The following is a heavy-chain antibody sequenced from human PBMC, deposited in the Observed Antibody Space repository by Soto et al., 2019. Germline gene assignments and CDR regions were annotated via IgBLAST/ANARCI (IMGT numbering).Heavy chain of an antibody. J-gene: IGHJ6*02. D-gene: IGHD2-8*01. V-gene: IGHV3-30-3*01. CDR3: ARDGCTNGVCSIRGGMDV. Sequence: GGSLRLSCAASGFTFSSYAMHWVRQAPGKGLEWVAVISYGGSNKYYADSVKGRFTISRDNSKNTLYLQMNSLRAEDTAVYYCARDGCTNGVCSIRGGMDVWGQGTTVTVSS. CDR1: GFTFSSYA. CDR2: ISYGGSNK.